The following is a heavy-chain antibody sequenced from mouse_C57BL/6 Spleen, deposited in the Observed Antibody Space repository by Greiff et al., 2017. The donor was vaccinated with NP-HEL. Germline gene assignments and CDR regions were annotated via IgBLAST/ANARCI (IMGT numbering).Heavy chain of an antibody. D-gene: IGHD1-1*01. Sequence: EVQLQQSGPELVKPGASVKMSCKASGYTFTDYNMHWVKQSHGKSLEWIGYINPNNGGTSYNQKFKGKATLTVNKSSSTAYMELRSLTSEDSAVYYCARSTGKEYYFDYWGQGTTLTVSS. CDR1: GYTFTDYN. CDR3: ARSTGKEYYFDY. J-gene: IGHJ2*01. V-gene: IGHV1-22*01. CDR2: INPNNGGT.